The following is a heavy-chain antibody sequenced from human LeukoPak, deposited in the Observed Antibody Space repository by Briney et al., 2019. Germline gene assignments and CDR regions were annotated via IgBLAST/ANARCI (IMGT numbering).Heavy chain of an antibody. CDR2: ISGSGGST. V-gene: IGHV3-23*01. CDR1: GFTFSNYA. CDR3: ASRHRIYY. Sequence: GGSLRLSCAASGFTFSNYAMSWVRQAPGKGLEWVSAISGSGGSTNYADPVKGRFTISRDNAKNSLYLQMNSLRAEDTAVYYCASRHRIYYWGQGTLVTVSS. D-gene: IGHD3-3*02. J-gene: IGHJ4*02.